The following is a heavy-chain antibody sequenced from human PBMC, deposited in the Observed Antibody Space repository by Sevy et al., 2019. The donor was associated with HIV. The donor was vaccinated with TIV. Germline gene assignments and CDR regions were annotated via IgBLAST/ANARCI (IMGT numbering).Heavy chain of an antibody. J-gene: IGHJ4*02. CDR1: GFTFGDYA. D-gene: IGHD3-16*02. CDR2: IRSKAYGGTT. Sequence: GGSLRLSCTASGFTFGDYAMSWFRQAPGKGLGWVGFIRSKAYGGTTEYAASVKGRFTISRDDSKSIAYLQMNSLKTEDTAVYYCTRDTYYDYVWGSYRYDYWGQGTLVTVSS. V-gene: IGHV3-49*03. CDR3: TRDTYYDYVWGSYRYDY.